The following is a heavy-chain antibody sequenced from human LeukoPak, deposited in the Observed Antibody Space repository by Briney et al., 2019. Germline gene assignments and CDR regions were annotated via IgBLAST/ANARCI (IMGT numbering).Heavy chain of an antibody. D-gene: IGHD3-22*01. CDR2: IYYSGST. CDR3: ARDHYYDSSGSTLYYGMDV. V-gene: IGHV4-31*03. J-gene: IGHJ6*02. CDR1: GGSISSGGYY. Sequence: PSQTLSLTCTVSGGSISSGGYYWSWIRQHPGEGLEWIVYIYYSGSTYYNPSLKSRVTISVDTSKNQFSLKLSSVTAADTAVYYCARDHYYDSSGSTLYYGMDVWGQGTTVTVSS.